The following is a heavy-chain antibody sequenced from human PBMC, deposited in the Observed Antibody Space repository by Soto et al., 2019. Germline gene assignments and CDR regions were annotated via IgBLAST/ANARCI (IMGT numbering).Heavy chain of an antibody. V-gene: IGHV1-18*01. CDR2: ISAYNGNT. D-gene: IGHD2-15*01. CDR1: GYSFTSYG. CDR3: ARGGYCSGGSCYSTDYYYGMDV. J-gene: IGHJ6*02. Sequence: ASVKVSCKASGYSFTSYGISWVRQAPGQGREWMGWISAYNGNTKNAQKLQGRVTMTTDTSTSTAYMELSSLRSDDTAVYYCARGGYCSGGSCYSTDYYYGMDVWGQGTTVTVSS.